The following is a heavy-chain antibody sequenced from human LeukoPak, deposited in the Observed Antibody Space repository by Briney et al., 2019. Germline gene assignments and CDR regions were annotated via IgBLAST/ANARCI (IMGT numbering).Heavy chain of an antibody. CDR3: ASSLTTLLVFDY. V-gene: IGHV1-69*06. CDR2: IIPIFGTA. CDR1: GGTFSSYA. J-gene: IGHJ4*02. D-gene: IGHD3-10*01. Sequence: GASVKVSCKASGGTFSSYAISWVRQAPGQGLEWMGGIIPIFGTANYAQKFQGRVTITADKSTSTAYMELSSLRSEDTAVYYCASSLTTLLVFDYWGQGTLVTVSS.